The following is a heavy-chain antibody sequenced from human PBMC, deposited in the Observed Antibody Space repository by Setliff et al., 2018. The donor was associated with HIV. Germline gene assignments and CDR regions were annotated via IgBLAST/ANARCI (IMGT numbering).Heavy chain of an antibody. D-gene: IGHD3-22*01. CDR3: ARVPLYYYGNLTEY. CDR1: GGSFSAYY. Sequence: SETLSLTCAVSGGSFSAYYWTWIRQSPHKGLEWVGEIDHTGSAYYNPSLKSRVTMSIDTSKNQLSLKLKSVTAADTAVYYCARVPLYYYGNLTEYWGQGTLVTVSS. J-gene: IGHJ4*02. CDR2: IDHTGSA. V-gene: IGHV4-34*01.